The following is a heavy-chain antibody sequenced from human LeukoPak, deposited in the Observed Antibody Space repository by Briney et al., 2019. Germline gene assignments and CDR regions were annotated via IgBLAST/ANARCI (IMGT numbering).Heavy chain of an antibody. V-gene: IGHV4-59*08. J-gene: IGHJ6*02. CDR2: IYYSGST. D-gene: IGHD3-10*01. Sequence: PSETLSLTCTVSGGSISSYYWSWIRQPPGKGLEWIGYIYYSGSTNYNPSLKSRVTISVGTSKNQFSLKLSSVTAADTAVYYCARSPVRGSDPWYYYYYGMDVWGQGTTVTVSS. CDR3: ARSPVRGSDPWYYYYYGMDV. CDR1: GGSISSYY.